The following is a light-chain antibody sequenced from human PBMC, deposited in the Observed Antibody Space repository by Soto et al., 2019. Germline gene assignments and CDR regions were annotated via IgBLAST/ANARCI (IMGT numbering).Light chain of an antibody. CDR1: SGHSSYI. CDR3: ETWDSNTRV. CDR2: LEGSGSY. Sequence: QPVLTQSSSASASLGSSVKLTCTLSSGHSSYIIAWHHQQPGKAPRYLMKLEGSGSYNKGSGVPDRFSGSSSGADRYLTISNLQFEDEDNYYCETWDSNTRVFGGGTKLTVL. J-gene: IGLJ2*01. V-gene: IGLV4-60*02.